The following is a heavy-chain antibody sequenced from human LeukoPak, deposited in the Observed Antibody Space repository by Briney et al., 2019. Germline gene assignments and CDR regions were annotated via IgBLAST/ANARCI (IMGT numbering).Heavy chain of an antibody. CDR1: GYTLTELS. CDR3: ATDGSGSYYSQSNWFGP. V-gene: IGHV1-24*01. D-gene: IGHD3-10*01. J-gene: IGHJ5*02. Sequence: ASVKVSCKVSGYTLTELSMHWVRQAPGKGLEWMGGFDPEDGETIYAQKFQGRVTMTEDTSTDTAYMELSSLRSEDTAVYYCATDGSGSYYSQSNWFGPWGQGTLVTVSS. CDR2: FDPEDGET.